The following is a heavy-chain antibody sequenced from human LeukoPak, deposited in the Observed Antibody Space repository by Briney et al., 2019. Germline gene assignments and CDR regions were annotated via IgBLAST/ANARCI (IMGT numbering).Heavy chain of an antibody. D-gene: IGHD3-22*01. V-gene: IGHV1-69*05. J-gene: IGHJ4*02. CDR1: GGTFSSYA. Sequence: ASVKVSCKASGGTFSSYAISWVRPAPGQGLEWMGGIIPIFGTANYAQKFQGRVTITTDESTSTAYMELSSLRSEDTAVYYCATRSSQYYDSSGYSDYWGQGTLVTAS. CDR3: ATRSSQYYDSSGYSDY. CDR2: IIPIFGTA.